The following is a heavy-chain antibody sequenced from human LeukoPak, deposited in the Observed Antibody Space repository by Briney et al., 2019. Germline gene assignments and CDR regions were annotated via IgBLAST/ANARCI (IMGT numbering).Heavy chain of an antibody. Sequence: GGSLRLSCAASGFTFSSSAMSWVRQAPGEGLEWVSGVSGPGGSTYYADSVKGRFTISRDNSKDTLYLQMNSLRAEDTAVYYCAKGRRYGDYDVWGRGTTVIVS. CDR1: GFTFSSSA. CDR2: VSGPGGST. V-gene: IGHV3-23*01. J-gene: IGHJ6*02. D-gene: IGHD4-17*01. CDR3: AKGRRYGDYDV.